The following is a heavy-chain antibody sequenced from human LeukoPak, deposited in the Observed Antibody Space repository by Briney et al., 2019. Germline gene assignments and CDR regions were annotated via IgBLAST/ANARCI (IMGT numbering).Heavy chain of an antibody. CDR3: AREAPFGAAFDY. V-gene: IGHV3-11*06. J-gene: IGHJ4*02. CDR2: ISSSSSYT. Sequence: GGSLRLSCAASGFTFSDYYMSWIRQAPGKGLEWVSYISSSSSYTDYADSVKGRFTISRDNAKNSLYLQMNSLRAEDTAVYYCAREAPFGAAFDYWGQGTLVTVSS. CDR1: GFTFSDYY. D-gene: IGHD6-13*01.